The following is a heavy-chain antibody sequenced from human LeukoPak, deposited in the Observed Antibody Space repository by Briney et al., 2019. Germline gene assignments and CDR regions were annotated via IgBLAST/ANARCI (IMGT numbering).Heavy chain of an antibody. Sequence: ASVKVSCKASGGTFSSYAISWVRQAPGQGLEWMGWINPNSGGTNYAQKFQGRVTMTRDTSISIVYMDLSRLRSDDTAVYYCARGPSQIMENYMDVWGKGTTVTVSS. J-gene: IGHJ6*03. CDR3: ARGPSQIMENYMDV. CDR2: INPNSGGT. CDR1: GGTFSSYA. V-gene: IGHV1-2*02. D-gene: IGHD3-16*01.